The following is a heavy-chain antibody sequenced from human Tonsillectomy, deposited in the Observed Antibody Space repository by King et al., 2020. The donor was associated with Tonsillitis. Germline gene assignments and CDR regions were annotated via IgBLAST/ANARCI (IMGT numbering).Heavy chain of an antibody. CDR3: AGDRGVWPDGDALEI. V-gene: IGHV1-69*12. Sequence: QLVQSGAEVKKPGSSVKVSCKTSRGTFTSYSFYWVRQAPGQGLEWMGGIIPIYGTPNYAQKFRGRVTISADENTNTAYMELTSLRPEDTAVYYCAGDRGVWPDGDALEIWGQGTMITVSS. D-gene: IGHD1-14*01. CDR1: RGTFTSYS. CDR2: IIPIYGTP. J-gene: IGHJ3*02.